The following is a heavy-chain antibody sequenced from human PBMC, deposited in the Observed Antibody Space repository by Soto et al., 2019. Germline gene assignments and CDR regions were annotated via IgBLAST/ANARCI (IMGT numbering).Heavy chain of an antibody. CDR3: AVPRLYRSSWRFDN. V-gene: IGHV4-34*01. CDR2: INHSGST. J-gene: IGHJ4*02. Sequence: PSETLSLTCAVYGGSFSVYYWSWIRQPPGKGLEWIGEINHSGSTNYNPSLKSRVTISVDTSKNQFSLKLSSVTAADTAVYYCAVPRLYRSSWRFDNWGQGTLVTVSS. D-gene: IGHD6-13*01. CDR1: GGSFSVYY.